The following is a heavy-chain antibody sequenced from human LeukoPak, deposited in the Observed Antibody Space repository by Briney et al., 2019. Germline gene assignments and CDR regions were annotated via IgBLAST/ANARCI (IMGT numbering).Heavy chain of an antibody. Sequence: GGSLRLSCAASGFTFSTYGMLWVRQAPGQGPEWVALIRYDGSNRYYADSVKGRFTISRDNSKNTLYLQMNSLRVEDTAMYYCAKAGTQQWLLFVGVYWGQGALVTVSS. CDR2: IRYDGSNR. J-gene: IGHJ4*02. CDR3: AKAGTQQWLLFVGVY. D-gene: IGHD6-19*01. CDR1: GFTFSTYG. V-gene: IGHV3-30*02.